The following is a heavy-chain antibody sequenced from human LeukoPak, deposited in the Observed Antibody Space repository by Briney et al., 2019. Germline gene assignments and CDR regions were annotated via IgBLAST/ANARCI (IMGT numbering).Heavy chain of an antibody. CDR1: GGSISSYY. Sequence: SETLSLACTVSGGSISSYYWSWIRQPPGKGLEWIGYFYYSGSTNYNPSLKSRVTISVDTSKNQFSLKLSSVTAADTAVYYCARDRSYVWFDPWGQGTLVTVSS. V-gene: IGHV4-59*01. CDR2: FYYSGST. D-gene: IGHD1-26*01. CDR3: ARDRSYVWFDP. J-gene: IGHJ5*02.